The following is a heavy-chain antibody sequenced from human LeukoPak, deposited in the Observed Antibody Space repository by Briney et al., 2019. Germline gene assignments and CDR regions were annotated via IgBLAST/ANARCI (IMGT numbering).Heavy chain of an antibody. CDR2: IYPGDSDT. Sequence: RAESLMISCKAAGHSFTSYWIGWVRQMPRKGLERLGIIYPGDSDTRYSPSFQGQVTISADTSISTAYLQWSSVKASDTAMYYCARHESYGSEADYWGQGALVAVSS. D-gene: IGHD3-10*01. V-gene: IGHV5-51*01. CDR3: ARHESYGSEADY. CDR1: GHSFTSYW. J-gene: IGHJ4*02.